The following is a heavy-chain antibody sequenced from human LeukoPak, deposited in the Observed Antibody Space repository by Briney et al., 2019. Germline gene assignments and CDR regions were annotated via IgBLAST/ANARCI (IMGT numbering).Heavy chain of an antibody. V-gene: IGHV4-61*02. CDR3: ARGQVDYSRGRMRYDYYYYYYMDV. Sequence: PSETLSLTCTVSGGSISSGSYYWSWIRQPAGKGLEWIGRIYTSGSTNYNPSLKSRVTISVDTSKNQFSLKLSSVTAADTAVYYCARGQVDYSRGRMRYDYYYYYYMDVWGKGTTVTVSS. CDR2: IYTSGST. D-gene: IGHD5-12*01. J-gene: IGHJ6*03. CDR1: GGSISSGSYY.